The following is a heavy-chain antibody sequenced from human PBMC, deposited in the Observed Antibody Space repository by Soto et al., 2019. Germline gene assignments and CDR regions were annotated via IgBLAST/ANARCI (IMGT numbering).Heavy chain of an antibody. CDR3: AKGRGSGYYSDAFDI. J-gene: IGHJ3*02. CDR1: GFTFSSYS. D-gene: IGHD3-22*01. Sequence: GGSLRLSCAASGFTFSSYSMNWVRQAPGKGLEWVSSISSSSSYIYYADSVKGRFTISRDNAKNSLYLQMNSLRAEDTAVYYCAKGRGSGYYSDAFDIWGQGTMVTVSS. V-gene: IGHV3-21*01. CDR2: ISSSSSYI.